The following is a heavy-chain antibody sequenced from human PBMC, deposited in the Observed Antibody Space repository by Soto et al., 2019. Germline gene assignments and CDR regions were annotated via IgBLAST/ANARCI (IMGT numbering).Heavy chain of an antibody. D-gene: IGHD6-19*01. CDR1: GYTFTGYY. Sequence: GASVKLSCKASGYTFTGYYMHWVRQAPGQGLEWMGWINPNSGGTNYAQKFQGWVTMTRDTSISTAYMELSRLRSDDTAVYYCARTMDSSGWFFDYWGQGTLVTVS. CDR3: ARTMDSSGWFFDY. CDR2: INPNSGGT. V-gene: IGHV1-2*04. J-gene: IGHJ4*02.